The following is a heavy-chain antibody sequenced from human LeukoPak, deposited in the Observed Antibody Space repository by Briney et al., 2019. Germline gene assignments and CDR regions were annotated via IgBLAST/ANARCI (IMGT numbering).Heavy chain of an antibody. V-gene: IGHV3-33*01. CDR1: GFTFTRYG. CDR3: TMDPSFDV. J-gene: IGHJ3*01. CDR2: IWYDGSAI. D-gene: IGHD2-2*03. Sequence: GGSLRLSCVASGFTFTRYGMHWVRQAPGKGLEWVAVIWYDGSAIYYADSVRGRFTLSRDNSKNTLYLQMTSLTDEDTAVYYCTMDPSFDVWGPGTLVTVSS.